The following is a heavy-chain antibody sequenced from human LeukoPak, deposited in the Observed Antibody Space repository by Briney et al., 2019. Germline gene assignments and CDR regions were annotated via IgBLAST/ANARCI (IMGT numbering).Heavy chain of an antibody. V-gene: IGHV5-51*01. CDR1: GYSFTSYW. CDR2: IYPGDSDT. J-gene: IGHJ4*02. D-gene: IGHD3-10*01. CDR3: ARRRYSYGLGSPYYFDY. Sequence: GESLKISCKGSGYSFTSYWIGWVRQMPGKGLEWMGIIYPGDSDTRYSPSFQGQVTISADKSISTAYLQWSSLKASDTAMYYCARRRYSYGLGSPYYFDYWGQGTLVTVSS.